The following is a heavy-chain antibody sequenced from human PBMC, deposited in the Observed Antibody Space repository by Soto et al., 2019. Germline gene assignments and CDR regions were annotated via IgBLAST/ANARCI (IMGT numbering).Heavy chain of an antibody. J-gene: IGHJ5*01. Sequence: LSLTCPVSGASISTVDYFWAWIRQPPGQALEYIGYIYKSATTYYNPSFGGRGAISLDPSKNNFSLTVTSVTAADTAVYFCARGRYCLTSSCFPNWFDSWGQGTLVTVSS. CDR3: ARGRYCLTSSCFPNWFDS. CDR2: IYKSATT. CDR1: GASISTVDYF. V-gene: IGHV4-30-4*01. D-gene: IGHD2-2*01.